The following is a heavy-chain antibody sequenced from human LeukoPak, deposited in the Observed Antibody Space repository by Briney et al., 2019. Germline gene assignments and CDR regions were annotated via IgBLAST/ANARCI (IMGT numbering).Heavy chain of an antibody. CDR1: GGTFSSYA. J-gene: IGHJ6*02. CDR2: IIPILGIA. D-gene: IGHD4-11*01. Sequence: SVKVSCKASGGTFSSYAISWVRQAPGQGLEWMGRIIPILGIANYAQKFQGRVTITADKSTSTAYMELSSLRSEDTAVYYCARADYSNRYYYYYGMDVWGQGTTVTVSS. CDR3: ARADYSNRYYYYYGMDV. V-gene: IGHV1-69*04.